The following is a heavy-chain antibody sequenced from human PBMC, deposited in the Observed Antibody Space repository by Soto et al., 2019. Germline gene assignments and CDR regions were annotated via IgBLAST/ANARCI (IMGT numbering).Heavy chain of an antibody. CDR2: INPHGGST. J-gene: IGHJ5*02. D-gene: IGHD1-26*01. CDR1: RDTFTSYY. V-gene: IGHV1-46*01. CDR3: ARSSGGNFGIIIEGTNWFAP. Sequence: ASVKVSCKAPRDTFTSYYINWVLQAPGRGLEWMGVINPHGGSTAYAQKFKGRVTLTRDTSASTVYMEVSSLTSEDTAMYYCARSSGGNFGIIIEGTNWFAPWGQGTLVTVSS.